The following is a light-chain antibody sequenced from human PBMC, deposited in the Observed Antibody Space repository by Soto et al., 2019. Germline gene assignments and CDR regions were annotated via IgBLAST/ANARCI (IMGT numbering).Light chain of an antibody. CDR1: NSDVGGYNY. CDR3: SSYTSSILV. V-gene: IGLV2-14*01. Sequence: QSVLTQPASVSGSPGQSITISCIGTNSDVGGYNYVSWYQQYPGKAPKLMIYEVSNRPSGVSNRFSGSKSGNTASLTISGLQAEDEADYYCSSYTSSILVFGGGTKLTVL. J-gene: IGLJ3*02. CDR2: EVS.